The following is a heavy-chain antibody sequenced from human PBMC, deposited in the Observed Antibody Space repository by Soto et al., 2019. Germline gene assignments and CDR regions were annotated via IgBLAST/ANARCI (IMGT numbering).Heavy chain of an antibody. D-gene: IGHD4-4*01. CDR2: INSDGGTT. V-gene: IGHV3-74*01. J-gene: IGHJ4*02. CDR3: AREISDGTYSSYFDS. Sequence: PAGSLRLCCADSRFIFSSDCMHWVRQAPGKGLVWVSRINSDGGTTTYADSVKGRFTISRDNAKNTLYLQMNSLRAEDTAVYYCAREISDGTYSSYFDSWGQGTLVTVSS. CDR1: RFIFSSDC.